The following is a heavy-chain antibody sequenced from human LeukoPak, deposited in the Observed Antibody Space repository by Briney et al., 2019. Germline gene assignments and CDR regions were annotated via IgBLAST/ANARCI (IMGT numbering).Heavy chain of an antibody. V-gene: IGHV3-21*01. CDR1: GFTFSSYS. D-gene: IGHD3-10*01. CDR2: ISSSSSYI. CDR3: ARNTGSPGWFDP. J-gene: IGHJ5*02. Sequence: PGGSLRLSCAASGFTFSSYSMNWVRQAPGKELEWVSSISSSSSYIYYADSVKGRFTISRDNAKNSLYLQMNSLRAEDTAVYYCARNTGSPGWFDPWGQGTLVTVSS.